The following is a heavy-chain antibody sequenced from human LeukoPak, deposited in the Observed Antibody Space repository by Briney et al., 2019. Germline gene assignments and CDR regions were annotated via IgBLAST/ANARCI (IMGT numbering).Heavy chain of an antibody. D-gene: IGHD2-21*01. CDR3: AREKTACGGDCYDS. J-gene: IGHJ4*02. Sequence: GGSLRLSCAASGFTFSSYEMNWVRQAPGKGLEWVSYISSSGTPIHYAESVKGRFTISRDNAKNSLFLQMNTLRAEDTAVYYCAREKTACGGDCYDSWGQGTLVTVSS. CDR2: ISSSGTPI. CDR1: GFTFSSYE. V-gene: IGHV3-48*03.